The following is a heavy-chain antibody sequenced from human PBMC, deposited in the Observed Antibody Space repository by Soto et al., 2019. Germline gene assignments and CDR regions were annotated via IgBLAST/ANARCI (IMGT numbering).Heavy chain of an antibody. D-gene: IGHD3-22*01. CDR2: IYPGDSDT. Sequence: EALKISCKGSGCRFTSHWVGSVRQMPGKGLEWMGIIYPGDSDTRYSPSFQGQVTISADKSISTAYLQWSSLKASDSAMYYCASRLRSGYYYFDLWGRGTLVTVSS. CDR1: GCRFTSHW. J-gene: IGHJ2*01. CDR3: ASRLRSGYYYFDL. V-gene: IGHV5-51*01.